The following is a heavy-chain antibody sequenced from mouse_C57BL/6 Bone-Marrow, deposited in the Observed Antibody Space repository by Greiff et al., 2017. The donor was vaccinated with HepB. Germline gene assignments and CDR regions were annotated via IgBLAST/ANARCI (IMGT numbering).Heavy chain of an antibody. J-gene: IGHJ4*01. CDR3: ARETMDY. Sequence: QVHVKQSGAELARPGASVKLSCKASGYTFTSYGISWVKQRTGQGLEWIGEIYPRSGNTYYNAKFKGKATLTADKSSSTAYMELRSLTSEDSSVYFCARETMDYWGQGTSVTVSS. V-gene: IGHV1-81*01. CDR2: IYPRSGNT. CDR1: GYTFTSYG.